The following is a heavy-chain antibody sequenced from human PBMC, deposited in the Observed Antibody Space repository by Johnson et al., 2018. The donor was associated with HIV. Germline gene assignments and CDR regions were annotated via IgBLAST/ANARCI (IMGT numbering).Heavy chain of an antibody. Sequence: QLVESGGGLVKPGGSLRISCEASGMIFSNLWFNWVRPAPGKGLEWVGRIRSKSAGGTIEYAAPVKGRFTISRDDSRDTLYLQMNSLKTEDTAVYYCSTDHPTAPLIIMNAFDIWGQGTIVTVSS. CDR2: IRSKSAGGTI. J-gene: IGHJ3*02. V-gene: IGHV3-15*01. CDR3: STDHPTAPLIIMNAFDI. D-gene: IGHD3-16*02. CDR1: GMIFSNLW.